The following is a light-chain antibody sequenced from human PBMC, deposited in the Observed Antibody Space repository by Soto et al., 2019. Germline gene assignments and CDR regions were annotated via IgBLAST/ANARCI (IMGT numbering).Light chain of an antibody. J-gene: IGLJ3*02. Sequence: QTVVTQEASLSVSPGTTVTLTCGLSSGAVSANYYPSWYQQTPGQAPRTLIYNTNTRSSGVPDRFSGSILGNKAALTITGAQADDESHYYCVLYMGSGIWVFGGGTKLTV. CDR2: NTN. CDR1: SGAVSANYY. V-gene: IGLV8-61*01. CDR3: VLYMGSGIWV.